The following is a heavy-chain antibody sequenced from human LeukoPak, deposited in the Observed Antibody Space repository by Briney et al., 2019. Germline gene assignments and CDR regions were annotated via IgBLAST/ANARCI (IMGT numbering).Heavy chain of an antibody. J-gene: IGHJ2*01. CDR2: VNPSGGST. CDR3: ARQGRGGYWYFDL. V-gene: IGHV1-46*01. D-gene: IGHD3-16*01. CDR1: GYTFIRYY. Sequence: ASVKVSCKASGYTFIRYYIHWVRQAPGQGLEWMGVVNPSGGSTTYAQKFQGRVTMTRDTSADTVYMELSSLRSEDTAIYYCARQGRGGYWYFDLWGRGTLVTVSS.